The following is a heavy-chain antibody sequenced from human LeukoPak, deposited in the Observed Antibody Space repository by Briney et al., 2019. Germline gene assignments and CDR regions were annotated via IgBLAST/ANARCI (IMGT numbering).Heavy chain of an antibody. Sequence: ASVKVSCKASGGTFSSYAISWVRQAPGQGLEWMGRIIPILGIANYAQKFQGRVTITADESTSTAYMELSSLRSEDTAVYYCARGKKRGSSSSRGTYYFDYWGQGTLVTVSS. J-gene: IGHJ4*02. CDR2: IIPILGIA. D-gene: IGHD6-6*01. CDR1: GGTFSSYA. V-gene: IGHV1-69*04. CDR3: ARGKKRGSSSSRGTYYFDY.